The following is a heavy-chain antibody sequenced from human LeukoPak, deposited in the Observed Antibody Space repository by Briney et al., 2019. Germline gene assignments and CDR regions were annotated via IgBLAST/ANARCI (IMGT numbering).Heavy chain of an antibody. J-gene: IGHJ4*02. Sequence: GGSLRLSCAASGFTFSSYGMHWVRQAPGKGLEWVAVISYDGSNKYYADSVKGRFTISRDNSKNTLYLQMNSLRAEDTAVYYCAKAGQHLRITIFSDYWGQGTLVTVPS. CDR2: ISYDGSNK. CDR1: GFTFSSYG. CDR3: AKAGQHLRITIFSDY. D-gene: IGHD3-9*01. V-gene: IGHV3-30*18.